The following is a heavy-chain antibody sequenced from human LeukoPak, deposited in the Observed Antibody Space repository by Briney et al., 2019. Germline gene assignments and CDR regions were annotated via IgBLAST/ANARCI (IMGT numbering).Heavy chain of an antibody. CDR3: ARKDGSGSRISDY. Sequence: SETLSLTCAVYGGSFSGYYWSWIRQPPGKGLEWIGEINHSGSTNYNPSLKSRVTISVDTSKNQFSLKLSSVTAADTAVYYCARKDGSGSRISDYWGQGTLVTVSS. CDR1: GGSFSGYY. V-gene: IGHV4-34*01. J-gene: IGHJ4*02. D-gene: IGHD3-10*01. CDR2: INHSGST.